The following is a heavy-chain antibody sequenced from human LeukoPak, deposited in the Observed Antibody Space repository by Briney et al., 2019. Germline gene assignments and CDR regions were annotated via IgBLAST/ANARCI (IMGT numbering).Heavy chain of an antibody. CDR3: ATEHFDY. V-gene: IGHV3-7*04. J-gene: IGHJ4*02. CDR1: GFTFSVYW. CDR2: INQDESEK. Sequence: GGSLRLSCAVSGFTFSVYWMNWVRQAPGKGLEWVASINQDESEKYYVDSVKGRFTISRDNAKNSLYLHITSLRAEDTAVYYCATEHFDYWGQGTLVTGSS.